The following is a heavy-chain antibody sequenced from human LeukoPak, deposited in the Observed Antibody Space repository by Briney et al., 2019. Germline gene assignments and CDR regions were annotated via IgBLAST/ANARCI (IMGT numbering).Heavy chain of an antibody. CDR2: INPNSGGT. J-gene: IGHJ4*02. CDR1: GYTFTGCY. Sequence: ASVKVSCKASGYTFTGCYMHWVRQAPGQGLEWMGWINPNSGGTNYAQKFQGRVTMTRDTSISTAYMEVSRLTSDDTAVFYCAREGSGYPYWGQGTRVTVSS. CDR3: AREGSGYPY. V-gene: IGHV1-2*02. D-gene: IGHD5-12*01.